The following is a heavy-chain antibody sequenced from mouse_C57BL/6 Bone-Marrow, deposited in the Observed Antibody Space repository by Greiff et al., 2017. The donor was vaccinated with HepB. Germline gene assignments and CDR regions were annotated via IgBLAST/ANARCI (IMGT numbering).Heavy chain of an antibody. CDR2: IYPRDGST. CDR3: ARSGYYGSSYFYWYFDV. Sequence: VKLVESDAELVKPGASVKISCKVSGYTFTDHTIHWMKQRPEQGLEWIGYIYPRDGSTKYNEKFKGKATLTADKSSSTAYMQLNSLTSEDSAVYFCARSGYYGSSYFYWYFDVWGTGTTVTVSS. J-gene: IGHJ1*03. D-gene: IGHD1-1*01. CDR1: GYTFTDHT. V-gene: IGHV1-78*01.